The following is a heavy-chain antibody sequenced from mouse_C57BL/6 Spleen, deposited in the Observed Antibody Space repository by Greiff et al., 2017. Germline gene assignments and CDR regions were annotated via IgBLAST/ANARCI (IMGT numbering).Heavy chain of an antibody. CDR3: GGEDDYDGTVDY. V-gene: IGHV1-81*01. Sequence: VQLQQSGAELARPGASVKLSCKASGYTFTSYGISWVKQRTGQGLEWIGEIYPRSGNTYYNEKFKGKATLTADKSSSTAYMELRSLTSEDSAVXCCGGEDDYDGTVDYWGQGTTLTVSS. D-gene: IGHD2-4*01. CDR1: GYTFTSYG. J-gene: IGHJ2*01. CDR2: IYPRSGNT.